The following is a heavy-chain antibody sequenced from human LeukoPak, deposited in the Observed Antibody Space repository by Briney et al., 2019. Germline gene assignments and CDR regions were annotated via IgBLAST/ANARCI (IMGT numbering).Heavy chain of an antibody. J-gene: IGHJ4*02. CDR3: ARERKGLGGWDYFDY. V-gene: IGHV4-34*01. CDR1: GGSFSGYY. CDR2: INHSGST. D-gene: IGHD6-19*01. Sequence: SETLSLTCAVYGGSFSGYYWSWIRQPPGKGLEWIGEINHSGSTNYNPSLKSRVTISVDTSKNQFSLKLSSVTAADTAVYYCARERKGLGGWDYFDYWGQGTLVTVSS.